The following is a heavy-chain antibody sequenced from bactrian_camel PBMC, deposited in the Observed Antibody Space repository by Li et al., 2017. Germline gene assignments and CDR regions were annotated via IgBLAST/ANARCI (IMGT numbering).Heavy chain of an antibody. Sequence: PLVESGGGLVQFGGSLRLSCAASGFTFSGYSMSWVRQAPGKGLEWVSSMKGDGRNTYYRDSVKGRFTISRDNAKNTVYLQMNSLKPEDTAMYYCAVRRGISSACPETSSRNYWGPGTQVTVS. CDR2: MKGDGRNT. J-gene: IGHJ4*01. D-gene: IGHD6*01. CDR1: GFTFSGYS. V-gene: IGHV3-2*01. CDR3: AVRRGISSACPETSSRNY.